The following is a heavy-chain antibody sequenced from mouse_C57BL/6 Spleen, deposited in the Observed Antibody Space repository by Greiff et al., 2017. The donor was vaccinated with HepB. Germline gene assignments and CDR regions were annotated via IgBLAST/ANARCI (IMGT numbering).Heavy chain of an antibody. V-gene: IGHV1-52*01. D-gene: IGHD2-13*01. CDR1: GYTFTSYW. Sequence: QVQLQQPGAELVKPGASVKLSCKASGYTFTSYWMHWVKQRPRQGLEWIGRIDPTNSDTNYNEKFKNKATLTVDKSSSTAYMQLSSLTSEDSAVYYCARSCYYGDWNYFDYWGQGTTLTVSS. J-gene: IGHJ2*01. CDR3: ARSCYYGDWNYFDY. CDR2: IDPTNSDT.